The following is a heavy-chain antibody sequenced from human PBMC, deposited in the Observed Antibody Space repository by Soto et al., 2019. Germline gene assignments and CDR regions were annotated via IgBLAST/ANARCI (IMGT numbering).Heavy chain of an antibody. CDR3: AKVPTAGYYYYHGMDV. V-gene: IGHV3-30*18. CDR2: ISYDGSNQYDGSNK. J-gene: IGHJ6*02. CDR1: GFTFSHYG. D-gene: IGHD1-1*01. Sequence: PGGSLRLSCAASGFTFSHYGMHWVSQAPGKGLEWVAVISYDGSNQYDGSNKYYADSVKGRFTISRDNSKNTLYLQMNSLRAEDTAVYYCAKVPTAGYYYYHGMDVWGQGTTVTVS.